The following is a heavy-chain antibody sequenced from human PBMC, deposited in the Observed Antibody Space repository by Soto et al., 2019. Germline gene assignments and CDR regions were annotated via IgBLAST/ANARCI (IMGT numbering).Heavy chain of an antibody. J-gene: IGHJ4*02. D-gene: IGHD6-13*01. CDR1: GGSVSSGSYY. V-gene: IGHV4-61*01. Sequence: QVQLQESGPGLVKPSETLSLTCTVSGGSVSSGSYYWSWIRQPPGKGLEWIGYIYYSGSTNYNPSLKSRVTLSVDTSKNQFSLKLSSVAAADTAVYYCARGGAAAGPYYFDYWGQGTLVTVSS. CDR3: ARGGAAAGPYYFDY. CDR2: IYYSGST.